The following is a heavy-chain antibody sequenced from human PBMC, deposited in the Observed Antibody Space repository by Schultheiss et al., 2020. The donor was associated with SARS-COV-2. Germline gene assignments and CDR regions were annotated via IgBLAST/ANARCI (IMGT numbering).Heavy chain of an antibody. J-gene: IGHJ4*02. Sequence: GESLKISCAASGFTFSNAWMNWVRQAPGKGLEWVGRIKSKTDGGTTDYAAPVKGRFTISRDDSKNTLYLQMNSLKTEDTAVYYCTTPYSSGWYRLWGQGTLVTVSS. CDR2: IKSKTDGGTT. V-gene: IGHV3-15*07. D-gene: IGHD6-19*01. CDR3: TTPYSSGWYRL. CDR1: GFTFSNAW.